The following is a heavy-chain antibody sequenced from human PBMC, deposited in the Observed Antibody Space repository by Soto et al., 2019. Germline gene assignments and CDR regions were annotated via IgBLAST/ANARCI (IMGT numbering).Heavy chain of an antibody. D-gene: IGHD3-3*01. CDR3: ARGGFGVVPNKYFQH. J-gene: IGHJ1*01. Sequence: SETLSLTCTVSGGSISSGGYYWSWIRQHPGKGLEWIGDIYYSGSTYYNPSLKSRVTISVDTSKNQFSLKLSSVTAADTAVYYCARGGFGVVPNKYFQHWGQGTLVTVSS. V-gene: IGHV4-31*03. CDR1: GGSISSGGYY. CDR2: IYYSGST.